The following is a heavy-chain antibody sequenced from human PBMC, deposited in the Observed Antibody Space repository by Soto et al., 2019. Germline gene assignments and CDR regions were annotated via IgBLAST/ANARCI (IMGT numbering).Heavy chain of an antibody. CDR3: AMFGRADSYYGMDV. Sequence: PSETLALSCTVSGDSISSYYWTWIRQPPGKGLEWIGYIHSSGSTNYNPSFKSRVTMSVDTSENHFSLRLSSLTAADTAVYYCAMFGRADSYYGMDVSGQGTTVAVS. D-gene: IGHD3-16*01. J-gene: IGHJ6*02. CDR2: IHSSGST. CDR1: GDSISSYY. V-gene: IGHV4-4*09.